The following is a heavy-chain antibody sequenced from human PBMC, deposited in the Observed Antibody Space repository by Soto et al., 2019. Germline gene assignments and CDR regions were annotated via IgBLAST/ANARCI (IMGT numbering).Heavy chain of an antibody. CDR2: INAGNGNT. CDR3: ARDTASTMPSFDY. V-gene: IGHV1-3*05. Sequence: QVQLVQSGAEEKKPGASVKVSCKASGYTFTSYAMHWVRQAPGQRLEWMGWINAGNGNTKYSQKFQGRVTITRDTSESTAYMELSSLRSEDTAVYYCARDTASTMPSFDYWGQGTLVTVSS. J-gene: IGHJ4*02. D-gene: IGHD2-2*01. CDR1: GYTFTSYA.